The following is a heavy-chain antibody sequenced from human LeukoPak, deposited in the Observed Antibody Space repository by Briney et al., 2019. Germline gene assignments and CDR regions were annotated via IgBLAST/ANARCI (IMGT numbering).Heavy chain of an antibody. CDR1: AFTFSSYA. Sequence: PGRSLRLSCAASAFTFSSYAMHWVRQAPGKGLEWVAVISYDGSNKYYADSVKGRFTISRDNSKNTLYLQMNSLRAEDTAVYYCARDSGVVVIAIDPFDYWGQGTLVTVSS. CDR3: ARDSGVVVIAIDPFDY. V-gene: IGHV3-30-3*01. D-gene: IGHD2-21*01. J-gene: IGHJ4*02. CDR2: ISYDGSNK.